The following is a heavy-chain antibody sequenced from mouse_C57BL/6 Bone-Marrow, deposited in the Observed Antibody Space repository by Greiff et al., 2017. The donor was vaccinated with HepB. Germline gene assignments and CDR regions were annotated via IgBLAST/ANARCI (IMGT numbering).Heavy chain of an antibody. CDR1: GYTFTSYC. J-gene: IGHJ3*01. V-gene: IGHV1-64*01. CDR2: IHPNSGST. CDR3: EKGFED. Sequence: VQLQHPGAELVHPLSSLTFSCKSSGYTFTSYCMHLGKQRPGQVLELIGMIHPNSGSTNYNEKFKSKATLTVDKSSSTAYMQLSSLTSEDSAVYYGEKGFEDWGKG.